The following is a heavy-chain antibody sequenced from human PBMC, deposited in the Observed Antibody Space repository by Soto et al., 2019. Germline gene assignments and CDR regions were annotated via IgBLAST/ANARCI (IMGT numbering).Heavy chain of an antibody. CDR1: GYFFTGFY. CDR3: ARGRSLKWNWFDR. D-gene: IGHD2-15*01. Sequence: GASVKVSCKASGYFFTGFYLHWVRQAPGQGLEWMGWIFPNSGATNYAKKFQGRVTLTRDTSLSTGQMDLTRLTSEDTAVYYCARGRSLKWNWFDRSGQGTVVTVSS. J-gene: IGHJ5*02. CDR2: IFPNSGAT. V-gene: IGHV1-2*02.